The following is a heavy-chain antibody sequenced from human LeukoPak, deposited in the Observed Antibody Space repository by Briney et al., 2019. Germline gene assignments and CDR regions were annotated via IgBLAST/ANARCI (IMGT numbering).Heavy chain of an antibody. Sequence: ASVKVSCKVSGYTLTELSMHWVRQAPGKGLEWMGGFDPEDGETIYVQKFQGRVTMTEDTSTDTAYMELSSLRSEDTAVYYCVHYDILTGNFDYWGQGTLVTVSS. V-gene: IGHV1-24*01. CDR2: FDPEDGET. CDR1: GYTLTELS. D-gene: IGHD3-9*01. J-gene: IGHJ4*02. CDR3: VHYDILTGNFDY.